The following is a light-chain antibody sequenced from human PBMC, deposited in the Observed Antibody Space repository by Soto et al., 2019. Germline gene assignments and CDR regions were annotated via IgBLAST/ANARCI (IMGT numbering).Light chain of an antibody. Sequence: NFMLTQPHSVSESPEKTVTISCTRSSGSIASNYVQWYQQRPGSAPTTVIYEDKQRPSGVPDRFSGSTDGSSNSASLTISGLQTEDEGDYYCQSYDSSTVVFGGGTKLTVL. CDR3: QSYDSSTVV. J-gene: IGLJ2*01. CDR1: SGSIASNY. CDR2: EDK. V-gene: IGLV6-57*04.